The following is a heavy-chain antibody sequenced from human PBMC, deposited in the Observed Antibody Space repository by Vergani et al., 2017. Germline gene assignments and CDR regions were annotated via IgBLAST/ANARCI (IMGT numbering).Heavy chain of an antibody. Sequence: EVQLVESGGGLVQPGGSLRLSCAASGFTFSSYWMHWVRQAPGKGLVWVSRINSDGSSTSYADSVKGRFTISRNNAKNTLYLQMNSLRAEDTAVYYCAKVCGSTSCPYGGGAFDVWGHGTMVTVSS. V-gene: IGHV3-74*01. CDR2: INSDGSST. CDR1: GFTFSSYW. D-gene: IGHD2-2*01. J-gene: IGHJ3*01. CDR3: AKVCGSTSCPYGGGAFDV.